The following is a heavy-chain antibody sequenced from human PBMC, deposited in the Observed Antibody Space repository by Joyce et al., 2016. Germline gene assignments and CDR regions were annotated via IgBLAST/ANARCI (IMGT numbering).Heavy chain of an antibody. Sequence: EVQLVESGGGLVEPGGSLRISCAASGFTFRTSSMSWFRQAPGKGLEWCSAISGDSTYIFYADSVKGRFTVSRDNAKNSLYLQMNTRRAEDTAVFFCARGGLVYDYSMDVWGQGTTVTVSS. CDR3: ARGGLVYDYSMDV. CDR1: GFTFRTSS. J-gene: IGHJ6*02. V-gene: IGHV3-21*02. CDR2: ISGDSTYI. D-gene: IGHD2-8*02.